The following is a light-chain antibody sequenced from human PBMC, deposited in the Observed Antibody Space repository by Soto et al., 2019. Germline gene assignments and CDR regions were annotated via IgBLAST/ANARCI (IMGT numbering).Light chain of an antibody. CDR1: QNIYYN. CDR3: LQYHNLWA. J-gene: IGKJ1*01. V-gene: IGKV3-15*01. Sequence: ILMTQSPATVSVSPGESATLSCRASQNIYYNVAWYHHRPGQAPRLLIYRASTRAPGVPARFSGSASGTEFTLTISSLQREDFTDYSCLQYHNLWAFRQGTKVEI. CDR2: RAS.